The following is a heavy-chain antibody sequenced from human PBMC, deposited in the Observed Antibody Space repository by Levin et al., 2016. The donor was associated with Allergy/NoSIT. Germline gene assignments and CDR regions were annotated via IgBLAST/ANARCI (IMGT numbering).Heavy chain of an antibody. Sequence: GESLKISCKGSGYNFTKSWINWVRQVPGKGLEWLGRIDPSDSYTNYSPSFQGHVTISADKSISTAYLQWNSLKASDTGIHYCAITHGTYYDSGSYYRGPSLSDWGQGTLVTVSS. J-gene: IGHJ4*02. V-gene: IGHV5-10-1*01. D-gene: IGHD3-10*01. CDR1: GYNFTKSW. CDR3: AITHGTYYDSGSYYRGPSLSD. CDR2: IDPSDSYT.